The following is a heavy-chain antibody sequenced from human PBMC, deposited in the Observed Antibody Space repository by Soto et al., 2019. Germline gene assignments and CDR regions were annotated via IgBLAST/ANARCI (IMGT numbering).Heavy chain of an antibody. CDR2: ISSNGGST. D-gene: IGHD1-20*01. J-gene: IGHJ3*02. CDR3: ARQFGNWNDLSSAFDI. V-gene: IGHV3-64*01. Sequence: EVQLVESGGGLVQPGGSLRLSCAASGFTFSSYAMHWVRQAPGKGLEYVSAISSNGGSTYYANSVKGRFTISRDNSKNTLYLQMGSLRAEDMAVYYCARQFGNWNDLSSAFDIWGQGTMVTFSS. CDR1: GFTFSSYA.